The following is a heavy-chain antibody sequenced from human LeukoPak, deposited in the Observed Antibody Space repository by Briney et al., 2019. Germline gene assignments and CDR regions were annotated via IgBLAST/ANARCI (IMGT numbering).Heavy chain of an antibody. CDR1: GFTFSSYG. CDR2: IWYDGSNK. D-gene: IGHD3-10*01. CDR3: ARQLGGSGSY. Sequence: GRSLRLSCAASGFTFSSYGMHWVRQAPGKGLEWVAVIWYDGSNKYYADSVKGRFTISRDNTKNSVYLQLNSLRAEDTAVYYCARQLGGSGSYWGQGTQVTVSS. V-gene: IGHV3-33*01. J-gene: IGHJ4*02.